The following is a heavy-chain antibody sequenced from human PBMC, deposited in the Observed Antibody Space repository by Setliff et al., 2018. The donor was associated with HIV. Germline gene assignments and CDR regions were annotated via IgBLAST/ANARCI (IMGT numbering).Heavy chain of an antibody. CDR3: ARGSSGEEMATITSYSYYYMDV. Sequence: ASVKVSCKASGYTFTSYGISWVRQAPGQGLEWMGWISAYNGDTKYAQKVQGRVTLTTDTSSSTVYMELRSLRSDDTAVYYCARGSSGEEMATITSYSYYYMDVWGKGTTVTVSS. CDR2: ISAYNGDT. V-gene: IGHV1-18*01. D-gene: IGHD4-4*01. CDR1: GYTFTSYG. J-gene: IGHJ6*03.